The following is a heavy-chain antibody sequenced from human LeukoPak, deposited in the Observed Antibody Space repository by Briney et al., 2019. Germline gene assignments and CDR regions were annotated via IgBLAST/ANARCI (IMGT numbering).Heavy chain of an antibody. CDR3: AKVSVPASTRDWFDP. J-gene: IGHJ5*02. CDR2: ISYDGSNK. V-gene: IGHV3-30*04. CDR1: GFTFSSYA. D-gene: IGHD2-2*01. Sequence: GRSLRLSCAASGFTFSSYAMHWVRQAPGKGLEWVAVISYDGSNKYYADSVKGRFTISRDNSKNTLYLQMNSLRAEDTAVYYCAKVSVPASTRDWFDPWGQGTLVTVSS.